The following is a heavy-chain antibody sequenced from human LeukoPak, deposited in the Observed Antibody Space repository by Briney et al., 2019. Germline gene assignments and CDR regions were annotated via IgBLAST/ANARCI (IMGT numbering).Heavy chain of an antibody. D-gene: IGHD4-17*01. CDR3: VLDYGDYAFDY. J-gene: IGHJ4*02. V-gene: IGHV4-39*01. CDR2: IYYSGNT. Sequence: SETLSLTCTVSGGSISSSTYYWGWIRQSPGKGLEWIGNIYYSGNTYYNPSLKSRVTISVDTSKNQFSLKLSSVTAPDTAVYYCVLDYGDYAFDYWGQGTLVTVSS. CDR1: GGSISSSTYY.